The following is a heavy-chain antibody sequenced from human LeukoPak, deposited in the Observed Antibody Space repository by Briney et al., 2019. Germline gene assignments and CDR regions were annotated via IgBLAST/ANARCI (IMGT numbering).Heavy chain of an antibody. V-gene: IGHV1-18*01. CDR1: GYTFPSYG. Sequence: ASVKVSCKASGYTFPSYGISWVRQAPGQGLEWMGWISAYNGNTNYAQKLQGRVTMTTDTSTSTAYMELRSLRSDDTAVYYCATTLPMVRGGAVDYWGQGTLVTVSS. CDR3: ATTLPMVRGGAVDY. CDR2: ISAYNGNT. J-gene: IGHJ4*02. D-gene: IGHD3-10*01.